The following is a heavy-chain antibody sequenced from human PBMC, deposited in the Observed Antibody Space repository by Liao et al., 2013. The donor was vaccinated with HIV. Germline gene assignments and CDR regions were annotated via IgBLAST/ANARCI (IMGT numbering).Heavy chain of an antibody. CDR2: IYTSGST. Sequence: QVQLQESGPGLVKPSQTLSLTCTVSGGSINSGSYFWSWIRQPAGKGLEWIGRIYTSGSTNYNPSLKSRVTISVDTSKNQFSLQLSSVTAADTAIYYCAREGGVVAARPGNDPFDIWGQGTMVSVSS. V-gene: IGHV4-61*02. CDR1: GGSINSGSYF. J-gene: IGHJ3*02. CDR3: AREGGVVAARPGNDPFDI. D-gene: IGHD6-6*01.